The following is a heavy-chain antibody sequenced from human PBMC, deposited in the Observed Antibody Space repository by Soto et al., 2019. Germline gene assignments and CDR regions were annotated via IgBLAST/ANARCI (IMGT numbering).Heavy chain of an antibody. J-gene: IGHJ4*02. Sequence: GGSLRLSCAASGFTFSSYAMHWVRQAPGKGLEWVAVISYDGSNKYYADSVKGRFTISRDNSKNTLYLQMNSLGAEDTAVYYCARDSSSWPPLYYFDYWGQGTLVTVSS. CDR3: ARDSSSWPPLYYFDY. CDR2: ISYDGSNK. D-gene: IGHD6-13*01. V-gene: IGHV3-30-3*01. CDR1: GFTFSSYA.